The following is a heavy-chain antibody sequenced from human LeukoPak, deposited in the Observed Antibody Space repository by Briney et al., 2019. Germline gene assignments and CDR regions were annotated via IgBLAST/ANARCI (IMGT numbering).Heavy chain of an antibody. Sequence: GGSLRLSCAASEFTFSDYSMSWIRQAPGKGLEWVSYISGRSSSIYHADSVKGRFTISRDNAKNSLYLQMNSLRAEDTAVYYCARDGGIAVAAPYYFDYWGQGTLVTVSS. D-gene: IGHD6-19*01. J-gene: IGHJ4*02. V-gene: IGHV3-11*04. CDR2: ISGRSSSI. CDR3: ARDGGIAVAAPYYFDY. CDR1: EFTFSDYS.